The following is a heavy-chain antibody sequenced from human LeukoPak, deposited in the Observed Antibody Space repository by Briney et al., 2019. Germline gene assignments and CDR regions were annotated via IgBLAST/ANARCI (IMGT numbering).Heavy chain of an antibody. CDR1: GFTFSSYA. Sequence: GGSLRLSCAASGFTFSSYAMSWVRQAPGKGLEWVSAISGSGGSTYYADSVKGRFTISRDNSKNTLYLQMNSLRAEDTAVYYCAKQGRYFDWFPAGFDYWGQGTLVTVSS. J-gene: IGHJ4*02. CDR2: ISGSGGST. D-gene: IGHD3-9*01. V-gene: IGHV3-23*01. CDR3: AKQGRYFDWFPAGFDY.